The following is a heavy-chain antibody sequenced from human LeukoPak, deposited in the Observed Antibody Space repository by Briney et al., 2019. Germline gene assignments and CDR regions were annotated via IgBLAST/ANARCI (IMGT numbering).Heavy chain of an antibody. Sequence: SETLSLTCTVSGGSISSSSYYWGWIRQPPGKGLEWIGRIYTSGSTYYNPSLKSRVTISVDTSKNQFSLKLSSVTAADTAVYYCAAPADMTTEALDYWGQGTLVTVSS. D-gene: IGHD4-11*01. CDR1: GGSISSSSYY. CDR2: IYTSGST. V-gene: IGHV4-39*07. CDR3: AAPADMTTEALDY. J-gene: IGHJ4*02.